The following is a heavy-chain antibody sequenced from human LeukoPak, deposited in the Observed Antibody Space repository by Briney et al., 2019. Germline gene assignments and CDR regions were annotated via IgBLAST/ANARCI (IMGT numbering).Heavy chain of an antibody. J-gene: IGHJ4*02. V-gene: IGHV3-7*01. CDR2: INQEGSDK. CDR1: GFTFSYYW. CDR3: GRDTAVAHLSAY. D-gene: IGHD6-19*01. Sequence: GGPLRLSCAASGFTFSYYWMMRVRQAPRKGVEGVASINQEGSDKHYADSVKGRFTISRDNAKNSLYLQMNSLRAEDTALYYCGRDTAVAHLSAYWGQGDLVTVSS.